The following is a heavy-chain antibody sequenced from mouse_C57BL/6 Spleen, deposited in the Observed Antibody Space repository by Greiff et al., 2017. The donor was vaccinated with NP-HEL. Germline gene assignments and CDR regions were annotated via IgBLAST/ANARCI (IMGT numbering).Heavy chain of an antibody. CDR1: GYTFTSYT. CDR2: INPSSGYT. CDR3: ARTHER. V-gene: IGHV1-4*01. J-gene: IGHJ2*01. Sequence: VQLQQSGAELARPGASVKMSCKASGYTFTSYTMHGVKQRPGQGLEWIGYINPSSGYTKYNQKFKDKATLTADKSSSTAYRQLSSLTSEDSAVYYCARTHERWGQGTTLTVSS.